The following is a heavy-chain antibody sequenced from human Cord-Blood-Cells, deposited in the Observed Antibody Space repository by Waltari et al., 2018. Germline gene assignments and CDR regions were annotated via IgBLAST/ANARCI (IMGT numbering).Heavy chain of an antibody. J-gene: IGHJ4*02. V-gene: IGHV4-34*01. CDR3: ARVSFSGVGYFDY. CDR1: GGSFSGYY. CDR2: YNHSGST. Sequence: QVQLQQWGAGLLKPSETLSLTCAVYGGSFSGYYWSWIRQPPGKGLEWIGEYNHSGSTNHNPSLKSRVTISVYTSKNQFSLKLISVTATDTAVYYCARVSFSGVGYFDYWGQGTLVTVSS. D-gene: IGHD3-10*01.